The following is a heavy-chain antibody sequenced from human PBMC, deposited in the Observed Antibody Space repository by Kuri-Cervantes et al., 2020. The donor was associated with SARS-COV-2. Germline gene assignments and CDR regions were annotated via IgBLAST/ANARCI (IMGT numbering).Heavy chain of an antibody. J-gene: IGHJ3*02. CDR3: ARITIFGVVISGAFDI. Sequence: GSLRLSCAVSGGSISSSNWWSWVRQPPGKGLEWIGEIYHSGSTNYNPSLKSRVTISVDTSKNQFSLKLSSVTAADTAVYYCARITIFGVVISGAFDIWGQGTMVTVSS. D-gene: IGHD3-3*01. CDR1: GGSISSSNW. CDR2: IYHSGST. V-gene: IGHV4-4*02.